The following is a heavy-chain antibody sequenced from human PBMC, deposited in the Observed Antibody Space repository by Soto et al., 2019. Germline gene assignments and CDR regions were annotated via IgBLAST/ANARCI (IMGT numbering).Heavy chain of an antibody. J-gene: IGHJ6*04. V-gene: IGHV3-7*01. CDR2: IKKEGSEK. CDR1: GFTFSSYW. Sequence: GGSRRLSWAASGFTFSSYWMSWVRQAPGKGLEWVANIKKEGSEKYYVDSVKGRFTISRDNAKNSLYLQMNSLRAEDTAVDYYAPIFAVLLYAMDVWAKGPTVTLS. D-gene: IGHD3-3*01. CDR3: APIFAVLLYAMDV.